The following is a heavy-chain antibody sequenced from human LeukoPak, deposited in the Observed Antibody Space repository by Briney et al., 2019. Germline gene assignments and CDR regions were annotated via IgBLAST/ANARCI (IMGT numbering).Heavy chain of an antibody. Sequence: GGSLRLSCAASGFTVSSNYMSWVRQAPGKGLEWVSVIYSGGSTYYADSVKGRFTISRDNSKNTLYLQMKSLRAEDTAVYYCARDHHYYGMDVWGQGTTVTVSS. CDR2: IYSGGST. V-gene: IGHV3-66*01. CDR3: ARDHHYYGMDV. CDR1: GFTVSSNY. J-gene: IGHJ6*02.